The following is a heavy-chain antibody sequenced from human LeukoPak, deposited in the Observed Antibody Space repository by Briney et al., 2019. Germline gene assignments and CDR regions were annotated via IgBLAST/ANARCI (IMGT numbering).Heavy chain of an antibody. CDR3: ARDVLRFSSRLYNWFDP. J-gene: IGHJ5*02. D-gene: IGHD3-3*01. CDR1: GGTFSSYA. V-gene: IGHV1-69*01. Sequence: ASVKVSCKPSGGTFSSYAISWVRHAPGQGLEWMGGFIPIFGTANYAQKFQGRVTITADESTSTAYMELSSLRSEDTAVYYCARDVLRFSSRLYNWFDPWGQGTLVTVSS. CDR2: FIPIFGTA.